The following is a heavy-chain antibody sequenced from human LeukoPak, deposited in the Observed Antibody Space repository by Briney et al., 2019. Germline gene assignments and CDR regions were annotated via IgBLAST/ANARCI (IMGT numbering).Heavy chain of an antibody. V-gene: IGHV3-48*03. CDR3: ARGPMITFGGVIHYFDY. J-gene: IGHJ4*02. CDR1: GFTFSSYE. CDR2: ISSSGSTI. Sequence: GGSLRLSCAASGFTFSSYEMNWVRQAPGKGLEWVSYISSSGSTIYYADSVKGRSTISRDNAKNSLYLQMNGLRAEDTAVYYCARGPMITFGGVIHYFDYWGQGTLVTVSS. D-gene: IGHD3-16*01.